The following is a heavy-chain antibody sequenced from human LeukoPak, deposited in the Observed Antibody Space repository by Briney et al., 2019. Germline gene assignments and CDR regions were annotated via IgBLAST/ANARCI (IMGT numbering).Heavy chain of an antibody. CDR3: AGGGYSSSWYPY. J-gene: IGHJ4*02. D-gene: IGHD6-13*01. V-gene: IGHV3-33*01. Sequence: GGSLRLSCAASGFTFSSYGMHWVRQAPGKGLEWVAVIWYDGSNKYYADSVKGRFTISRDNSKNTLYLQMNGLRAEDTAVYYCAGGGYSSSWYPYWGQGTLVTVSS. CDR2: IWYDGSNK. CDR1: GFTFSSYG.